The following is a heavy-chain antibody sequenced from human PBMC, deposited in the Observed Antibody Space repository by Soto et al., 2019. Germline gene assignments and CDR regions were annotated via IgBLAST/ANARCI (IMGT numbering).Heavy chain of an antibody. CDR1: GGTFSSYA. CDR3: ARVRGSGSAGRANQKYYFDY. V-gene: IGHV1-69*01. CDR2: IIPIFGTA. Sequence: QVQLVQCGAEVKKPGSSVKVSCKASGGTFSSYAISWVRQAPGQGLEWMGGIIPIFGTANYAQKFQGRVTITADESTSTAYMELRSLRSDDTAVYYCARVRGSGSAGRANQKYYFDYWGQGTLVTVSS. J-gene: IGHJ4*02. D-gene: IGHD3-10*01.